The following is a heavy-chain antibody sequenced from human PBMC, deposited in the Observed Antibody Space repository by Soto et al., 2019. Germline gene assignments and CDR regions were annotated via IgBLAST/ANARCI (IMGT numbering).Heavy chain of an antibody. Sequence: QVQLVESGGGVVQPGRSLRLSCAASGFTFSTYGMHWVRQAPGKGLEWLAAISYDGSDKYYADSVKGRFTISRDNSKKTLYLQMNSLRPEDTAVYYCAKVGHGSGKGLDYWCHGTLVTVSS. CDR2: ISYDGSDK. D-gene: IGHD3-10*01. CDR3: AKVGHGSGKGLDY. V-gene: IGHV3-30*18. J-gene: IGHJ4*01. CDR1: GFTFSTYG.